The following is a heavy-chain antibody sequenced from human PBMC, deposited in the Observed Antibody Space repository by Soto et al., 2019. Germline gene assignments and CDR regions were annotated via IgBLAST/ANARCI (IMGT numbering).Heavy chain of an antibody. CDR1: GFTFSSHW. D-gene: IGHD3-10*01. CDR2: INAGGNST. V-gene: IGHV3-74*01. Sequence: SGGSLRLSCAASGFTFSSHWMHWVRQAAGKGLAWVSRINAGGNSTSYADSVKGRFTISRDNAKNTVYLQMNSLRAEDTAVYYCARAGGADFWGQGTVVTVSS. J-gene: IGHJ4*02. CDR3: ARAGGADF.